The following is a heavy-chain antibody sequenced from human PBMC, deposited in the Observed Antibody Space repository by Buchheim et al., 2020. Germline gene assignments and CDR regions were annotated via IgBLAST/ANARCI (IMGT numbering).Heavy chain of an antibody. Sequence: QVQLVQSGAEVKKPGASVKVSCKASGYTFTSYYMHWVRQAPGQGLEWMGIINPSGGSTSYAQTFQGRVNMTRDTSTSTVYMELSSLRSEDTAVYYCAREKVPLIAVAPGDAFEIWGQGT. CDR2: INPSGGST. J-gene: IGHJ3*02. CDR3: AREKVPLIAVAPGDAFEI. CDR1: GYTFTSYY. V-gene: IGHV1-46*03. D-gene: IGHD6-19*01.